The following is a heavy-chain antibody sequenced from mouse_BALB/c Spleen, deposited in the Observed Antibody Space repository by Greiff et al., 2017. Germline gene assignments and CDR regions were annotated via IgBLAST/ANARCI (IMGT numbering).Heavy chain of an antibody. V-gene: IGHV5-12-1*01. CDR2: ISSGGGST. Sequence: EVQLVESGGGLVKPGGSLKLSCAASGFAFSSYDMSWVRQTPEKRLEWVAYISSGGGSTYYPDTVKGRFTISRDNAKNTLYLQMSSLKSEDTAMYYCARHREKVRHEWYFDVWGAETTVNVSS. J-gene: IGHJ1*01. D-gene: IGHD2-14*01. CDR1: GFAFSSYD. CDR3: ARHREKVRHEWYFDV.